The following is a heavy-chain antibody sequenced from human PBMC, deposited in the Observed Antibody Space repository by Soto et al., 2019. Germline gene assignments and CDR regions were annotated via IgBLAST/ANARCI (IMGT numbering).Heavy chain of an antibody. Sequence: QVQLVQSGAEVKKPGASVKVSCKASGGTFSSYAISWVRQAPGQGLEWMGGIIPIFGTATYAQKFQGRVTITADEPSSAASIELSSMISEDTAVAYCARVPRDYDSSGPFDFWGQGTLITVST. V-gene: IGHV1-69*12. J-gene: IGHJ4*02. D-gene: IGHD3-22*01. CDR1: GGTFSSYA. CDR2: IIPIFGTA. CDR3: ARVPRDYDSSGPFDF.